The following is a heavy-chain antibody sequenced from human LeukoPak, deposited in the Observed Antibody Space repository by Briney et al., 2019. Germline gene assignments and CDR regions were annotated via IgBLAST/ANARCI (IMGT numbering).Heavy chain of an antibody. J-gene: IGHJ4*02. CDR2: IYTSGST. CDR1: GGSFSGYY. D-gene: IGHD6-19*01. Sequence: PSETLSLTCAVYGGSFSGYYWSWIRQPAGKGLEWIGRIYTSGSTNYNPSLKSRVTISVDTSKNQFSLKLSSVTAADTAVYYCARGLVESDYWGQGTLVTVSS. CDR3: ARGLVESDY. V-gene: IGHV4-59*10.